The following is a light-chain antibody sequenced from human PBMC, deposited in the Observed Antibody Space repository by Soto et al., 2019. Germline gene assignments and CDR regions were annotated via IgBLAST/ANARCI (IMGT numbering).Light chain of an antibody. CDR3: QQYDNLPLT. J-gene: IGKJ4*01. CDR2: DAS. CDR1: QNINNY. V-gene: IGKV1-33*01. Sequence: DIQMTQSPSSLSGSVGDRVTITWEASQNINNYLNWYQQKPGRAPKLLIYDASNLEAGVPSRFRGSGSGTDFTFTISSLQPEDIATYYCQQYDNLPLTFGGGTKVDI.